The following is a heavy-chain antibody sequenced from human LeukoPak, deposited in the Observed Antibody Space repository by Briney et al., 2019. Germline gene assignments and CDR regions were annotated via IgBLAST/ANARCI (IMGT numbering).Heavy chain of an antibody. CDR3: SRGSGWLSVY. V-gene: IGHV3-49*03. CDR1: GFTFGDYL. CDR2: ISGGTT. J-gene: IGHJ4*02. Sequence: GRSLRLSCTASGFTFGDYLMSWFRQAPGKGLEWIGFISGGTTEYAASVKGRFTISKDDSTSIAYLQMNSLTTEDTAVYYCSRGSGWLSVYWGQGTLVTVSS. D-gene: IGHD6-19*01.